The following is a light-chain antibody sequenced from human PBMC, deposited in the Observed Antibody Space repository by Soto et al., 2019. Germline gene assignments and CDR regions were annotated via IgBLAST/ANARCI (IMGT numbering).Light chain of an antibody. V-gene: IGKV3D-15*01. CDR1: QSVSSN. J-gene: IGKJ4*01. Sequence: EIVMTQSPATLSVSPGERATFSCWASQSVSSNLAWYQQKPGQAPRLLIYDASTRATGIPARFSGSGSGTDFTLTISSLQSEDFAVYYCQQYNNWPPLTFGGGTKVDIK. CDR3: QQYNNWPPLT. CDR2: DAS.